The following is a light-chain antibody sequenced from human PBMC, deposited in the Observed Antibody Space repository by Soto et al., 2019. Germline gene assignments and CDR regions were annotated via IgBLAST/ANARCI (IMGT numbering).Light chain of an antibody. J-gene: IGLJ3*02. CDR1: SSDVGASNH. Sequence: QSALTQPRSVSGSPGQSVTISCTGTSSDVGASNHVSWYQNHPGKAPKLIIYDVTERPSGVPDRFSGSKSGNTASLTISGLQDEDEADFYCCSSAGGFSWVFGGGTKLTVL. CDR3: CSSAGGFSWV. V-gene: IGLV2-11*01. CDR2: DVT.